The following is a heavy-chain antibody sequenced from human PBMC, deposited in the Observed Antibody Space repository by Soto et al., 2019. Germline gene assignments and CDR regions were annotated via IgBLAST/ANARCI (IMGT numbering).Heavy chain of an antibody. D-gene: IGHD4-17*01. CDR2: IDPGNSYT. V-gene: IGHV5-10-1*01. Sequence: GESLKISCKGSGYTFTTYWITWVRQTPGKGLEWMGRIDPGNSYTSYNPSFQGHVTLSADMSISTAYLQWSGLKASDTAMYYCARQGNGAEGFDYWGQGTLVTVSS. CDR1: GYTFTTYW. J-gene: IGHJ4*02. CDR3: ARQGNGAEGFDY.